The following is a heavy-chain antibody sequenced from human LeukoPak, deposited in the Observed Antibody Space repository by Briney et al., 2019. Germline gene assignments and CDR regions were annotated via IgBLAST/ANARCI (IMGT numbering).Heavy chain of an antibody. D-gene: IGHD2-2*01. CDR3: ARGDTNYYYYYYMDV. J-gene: IGHJ6*03. CDR1: GYTFTSYG. Sequence: GASVKVSCKASGYTFTSYGISWVRQAPGQGLEWMGWISAYNGNTNYAQKLQGRVTMTTDTSTSTAYMELRSLRSEDTAVYYCARGDTNYYYYYYMDVWGKGTTVTVSS. V-gene: IGHV1-18*01. CDR2: ISAYNGNT.